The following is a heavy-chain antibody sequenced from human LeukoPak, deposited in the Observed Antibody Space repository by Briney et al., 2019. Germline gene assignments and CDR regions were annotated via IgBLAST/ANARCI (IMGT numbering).Heavy chain of an antibody. Sequence: SETLSLTCTVSGGSISSYHWSWIRQPAGKGLEWIGRIYTSGSTNYNPSLKSRVTISVDKSKNQFSLKLSSVTAADTAVYYCARVGGYSGYDPVSSGWYWYYYYMDVWGKGTTVTVSS. J-gene: IGHJ6*03. D-gene: IGHD5-12*01. CDR1: GGSISSYH. CDR3: ARVGGYSGYDPVSSGWYWYYYYMDV. V-gene: IGHV4-4*07. CDR2: IYTSGST.